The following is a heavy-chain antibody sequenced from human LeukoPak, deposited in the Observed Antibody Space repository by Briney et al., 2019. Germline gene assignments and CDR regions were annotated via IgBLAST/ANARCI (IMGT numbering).Heavy chain of an antibody. J-gene: IGHJ5*01. Sequence: GGSLRLSCVASGFSFGNYAMSWVRQAPGKGLQWVSQISGTGGATWYAGFARDRFTISRDNSKKTLYLQMSGLRVEDTAMYYCVKDPRETYGMNWFVSRGEGTLLSVSS. V-gene: IGHV3-23*01. D-gene: IGHD2-21*01. CDR3: VKDPRETYGMNWFVS. CDR2: ISGTGGAT. CDR1: GFSFGNYA.